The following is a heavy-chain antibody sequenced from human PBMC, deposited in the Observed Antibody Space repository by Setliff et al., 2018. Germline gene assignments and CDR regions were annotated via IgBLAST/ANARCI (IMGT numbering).Heavy chain of an antibody. CDR3: ARDQNRYSATPSFDY. J-gene: IGHJ4*02. V-gene: IGHV1-46*01. CDR2: INPTSGGS. CDR1: GYTFTTHH. D-gene: IGHD4-4*01. Sequence: WASVKVSCKASGYTFTTHHMHWVRQAPGQGLEWVGAINPTSGGSRYAKKFQGRVTVTRDTSTSTLYMELRSLRSEDTAVYYCARDQNRYSATPSFDYWGQGTLVTSPQ.